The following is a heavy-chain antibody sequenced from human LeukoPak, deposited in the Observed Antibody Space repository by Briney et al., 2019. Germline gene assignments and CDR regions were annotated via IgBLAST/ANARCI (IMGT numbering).Heavy chain of an antibody. CDR3: ARSGPYYYHYMDV. Sequence: SETLSLTCTVSGYSITRGYYWGWIRQPPGKGLEWIGSIYHSGNTYYNPSLKSRVVISVDTSKNQFSLKLNSVIAADTAVYYCARSGPYYYHYMDVWGKGTTVTVSS. V-gene: IGHV4-38-2*02. J-gene: IGHJ6*03. CDR2: IYHSGNT. CDR1: GYSITRGYY. D-gene: IGHD3-10*01.